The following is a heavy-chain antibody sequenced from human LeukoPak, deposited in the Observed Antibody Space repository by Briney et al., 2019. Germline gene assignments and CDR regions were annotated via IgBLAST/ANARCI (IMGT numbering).Heavy chain of an antibody. D-gene: IGHD2-2*01. CDR2: IYSSGST. CDR3: ARLPYCSSTSCLDALAI. Sequence: PSETLPLPCTVSGGSISSYYWSWIRQPAGKGLEWIGRIYSSGSTNYNPSLRSRVTMSVDTSKNQFSVKLSSVTAADTAVYYCARLPYCSSTSCLDALAIWPQKPIDTVSS. J-gene: IGHJ3*02. V-gene: IGHV4-4*07. CDR1: GGSISSYY.